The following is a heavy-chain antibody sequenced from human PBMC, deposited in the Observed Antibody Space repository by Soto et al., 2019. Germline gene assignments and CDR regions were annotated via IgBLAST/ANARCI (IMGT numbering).Heavy chain of an antibody. CDR1: GGTFSSYS. CDR2: IIPSFGTA. D-gene: IGHD1-26*01. CDR3: ARDGGRHSGGIDY. J-gene: IGHJ4*02. V-gene: IGHV1-69*01. Sequence: QVQLVQSGAEVKKPGSSVKVSCKASGGTFSSYSINWVRQAPGQGLGWMGEIIPSFGTANYAQKFQGRVTITADESTSTAYMELSSLRSEDTAVYYCARDGGRHSGGIDYWGQGTLVTVSS.